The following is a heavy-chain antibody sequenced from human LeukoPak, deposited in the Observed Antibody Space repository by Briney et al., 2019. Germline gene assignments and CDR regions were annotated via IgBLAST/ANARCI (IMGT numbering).Heavy chain of an antibody. CDR1: GYTFTIYG. D-gene: IGHD3-10*01. J-gene: IGHJ4*02. V-gene: IGHV1-18*01. Sequence: GASVTVSCKASGYTFTIYGISWVRQAPGQGLEWMGWISAYNGNTNYAQKLQGRVTMTTDTSTSTAYMELRSLRSDDTAVYYCARERITMVRGVIITGSDYWGQGTLVTVSS. CDR2: ISAYNGNT. CDR3: ARERITMVRGVIITGSDY.